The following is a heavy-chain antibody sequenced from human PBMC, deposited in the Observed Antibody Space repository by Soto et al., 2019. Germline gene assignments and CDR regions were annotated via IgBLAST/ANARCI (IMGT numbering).Heavy chain of an antibody. V-gene: IGHV3-23*01. CDR3: AKALDLSGWYDH. J-gene: IGHJ5*02. Sequence: GGSLRLSCAASGFTFSSFAMGWVRQAPGKGLEWVSSISAGVGRTYYADSVKGRFTISRDNSKNTLYLQMNSLRAEDTALYYCAKALDLSGWYDHWGQGTLVPVSS. CDR1: GFTFSSFA. D-gene: IGHD6-19*01. CDR2: ISAGVGRT.